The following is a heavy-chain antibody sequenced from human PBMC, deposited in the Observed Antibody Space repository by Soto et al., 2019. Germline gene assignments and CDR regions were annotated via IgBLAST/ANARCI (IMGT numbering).Heavy chain of an antibody. J-gene: IGHJ4*02. D-gene: IGHD2-15*01. Sequence: EVQLVESGGDLVQPGESLRVSCAASGFTFSNYDMNWVRQAPGKGREWVSYISSSSGTIYYADSVKGRFTTSRDNAKNSLYLQMNRPRAEDTAVYYCARGPTSIEGYCSSGSWHDYWGQGTLVTVSS. CDR1: GFTFSNYD. CDR2: ISSSSGTI. V-gene: IGHV3-48*01. CDR3: ARGPTSIEGYCSSGSWHDY.